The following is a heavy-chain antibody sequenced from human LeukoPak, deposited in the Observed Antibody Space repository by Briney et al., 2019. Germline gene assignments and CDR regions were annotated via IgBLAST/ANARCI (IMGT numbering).Heavy chain of an antibody. J-gene: IGHJ4*02. Sequence: GGSLRLSCAASGFTFSSYAMSWVRQAPGKGLEWVSAISGSGGSTYYADSVKGRFTISRDNSKNTLYLQMNSLRAEDTAVYYCADTKWEPTQGYFDYWGQGTPVTVSS. CDR3: ADTKWEPTQGYFDY. CDR2: ISGSGGST. D-gene: IGHD1-26*01. V-gene: IGHV3-23*01. CDR1: GFTFSSYA.